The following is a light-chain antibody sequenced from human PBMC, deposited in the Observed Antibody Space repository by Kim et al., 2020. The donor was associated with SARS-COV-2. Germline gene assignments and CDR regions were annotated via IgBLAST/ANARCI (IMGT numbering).Light chain of an antibody. CDR2: DVS. CDR3: SSYTSSSPYV. J-gene: IGLJ1*01. V-gene: IGLV2-14*03. Sequence: GQSITSSCPGTSSDVGGYNYVSWYQQHPGKAPKLMIYDVSNRPSGVSNRFSGSKSGNTASLTISGLQAEDEADYYCSSYTSSSPYVFGTGTKVTVL. CDR1: SSDVGGYNY.